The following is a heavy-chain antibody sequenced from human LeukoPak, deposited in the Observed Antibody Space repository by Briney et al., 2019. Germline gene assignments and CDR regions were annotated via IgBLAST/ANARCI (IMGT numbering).Heavy chain of an antibody. Sequence: GGSLRLSCAPSVFSVCKYRVICRCQAPGKGLEWVANIKHDGSEKYYVDSVKGRFTVSRDNAKNSLYLQINSLRVEDTAIYYCAREYYGHIESWGQGTLATVSS. V-gene: IGHV3-7*05. D-gene: IGHD3-16*01. CDR2: IKHDGSEK. J-gene: IGHJ5*01. CDR1: VFSVCKYR. CDR3: AREYYGHIES.